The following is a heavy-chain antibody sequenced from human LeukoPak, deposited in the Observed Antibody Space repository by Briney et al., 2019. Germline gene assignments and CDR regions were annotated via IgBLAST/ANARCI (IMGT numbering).Heavy chain of an antibody. Sequence: PGGSLRLSCAASGFTVSSNYMSWVRQAPGKGLEWVSAISGSGGSTYYADSVKGRFTISRDNSKNTLYLQMNSLRAEDTAVYYCAKAKSPPPGRLVVVITTWDSSFDYWGQGTLVTVSS. J-gene: IGHJ4*02. CDR3: AKAKSPPPGRLVVVITTWDSSFDY. CDR2: ISGSGGST. CDR1: GFTVSSNY. V-gene: IGHV3-23*01. D-gene: IGHD3-22*01.